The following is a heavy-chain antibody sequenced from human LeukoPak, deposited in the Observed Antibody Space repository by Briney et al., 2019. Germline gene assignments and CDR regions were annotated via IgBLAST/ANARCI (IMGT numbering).Heavy chain of an antibody. Sequence: GSSVKVSCKASGGTFSSYAISWVRQAPGQGLEWMGRIIPILGIANYAQKFQGRVTITADKSTSTAYMELSSLRSEDTAVYYRVVVVAAPGNYYYYYMDVWGKGTTVTVSS. D-gene: IGHD2-15*01. CDR3: VVVVAAPGNYYYYYMDV. CDR2: IIPILGIA. V-gene: IGHV1-69*04. CDR1: GGTFSSYA. J-gene: IGHJ6*03.